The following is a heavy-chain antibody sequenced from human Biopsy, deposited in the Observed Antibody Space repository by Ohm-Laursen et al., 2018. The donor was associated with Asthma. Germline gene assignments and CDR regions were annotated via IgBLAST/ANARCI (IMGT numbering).Heavy chain of an antibody. CDR1: GFKFDEYT. CDR3: AKVRTDWVITESFDY. J-gene: IGHJ4*02. CDR2: ISRNSATI. D-gene: IGHD3-22*01. Sequence: SLRLSCAASGFKFDEYTMHWVRQAPGKGLEWVSGISRNSATIGYADSVEGRFTISRDNAKNSVFLHMDSLRPEDTAFYYCAKVRTDWVITESFDYWGQGVLVTVSS. V-gene: IGHV3-9*01.